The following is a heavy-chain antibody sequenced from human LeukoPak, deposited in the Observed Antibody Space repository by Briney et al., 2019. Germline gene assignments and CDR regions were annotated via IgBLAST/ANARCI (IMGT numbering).Heavy chain of an antibody. CDR1: GFTFSSYG. D-gene: IGHD6-19*01. CDR3: AKDPPYSSGWVDY. J-gene: IGHJ4*02. CDR2: VRYDGSNK. Sequence: GGSLRLSCAASGFTFSSYGMHCVRQAPGKGLEWVAFVRYDGSNKYYEDSVKGRFTISRDNSKNTLYLQMNSLRAEDTAVYYCAKDPPYSSGWVDYWGQGTLVTVSS. V-gene: IGHV3-30*02.